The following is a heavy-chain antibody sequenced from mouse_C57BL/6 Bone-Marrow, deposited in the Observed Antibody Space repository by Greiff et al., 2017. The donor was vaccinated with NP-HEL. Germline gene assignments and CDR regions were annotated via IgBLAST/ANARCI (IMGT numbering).Heavy chain of an antibody. CDR2: IHPRSGNT. CDR3: ARPDYYGSSLWFAY. D-gene: IGHD1-1*01. J-gene: IGHJ3*01. V-gene: IGHV1-81*01. Sequence: QVQLKQSGAELARPGASVKLSCKASGYTFTSYGISWVKQRTGQGLEWIGEIHPRSGNTYYNEKFKGKATLTADKSSSTAYMELRSLTSEDSAVYFCARPDYYGSSLWFAYWGQGTLVTVSA. CDR1: GYTFTSYG.